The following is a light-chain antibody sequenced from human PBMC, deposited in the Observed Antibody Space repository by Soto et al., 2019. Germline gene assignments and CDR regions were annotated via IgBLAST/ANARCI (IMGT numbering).Light chain of an antibody. CDR1: QSISSW. CDR3: QKYNSYPYT. CDR2: KAS. Sequence: DIPMTQSPSTLSASVGDRVTITCRASQSISSWLAWYQQKPGKGPELLIYKASSLESGVPSRFSGSGSGPEFTLTISSLQPDDFATYYCQKYNSYPYTFGQGTKLEIK. J-gene: IGKJ2*01. V-gene: IGKV1-5*03.